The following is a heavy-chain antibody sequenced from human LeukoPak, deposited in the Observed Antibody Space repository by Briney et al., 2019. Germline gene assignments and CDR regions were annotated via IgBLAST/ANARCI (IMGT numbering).Heavy chain of an antibody. D-gene: IGHD5-18*01. Sequence: EASVKVSCKASEGTFSSYAISWVRQAPGQGLEWMGGIIPIFGTANYAQKFQGRVTITADESTSTAYMELSSLRSEDTAVYYCARDGPQLWSYYYGMDVWGQGTTVTVSS. J-gene: IGHJ6*02. CDR1: EGTFSSYA. CDR3: ARDGPQLWSYYYGMDV. V-gene: IGHV1-69*13. CDR2: IIPIFGTA.